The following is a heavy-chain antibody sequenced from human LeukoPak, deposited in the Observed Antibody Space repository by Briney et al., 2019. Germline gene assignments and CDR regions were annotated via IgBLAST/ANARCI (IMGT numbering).Heavy chain of an antibody. V-gene: IGHV1-8*03. CDR1: GYTFTSYD. CDR3: ARVGTRDGYSPWFFDY. J-gene: IGHJ4*02. CDR2: MNPNSGNT. D-gene: IGHD5-24*01. Sequence: GASVKVSCKASGYTFTSYDINWVRQATGQGLEWMGWMNPNSGNTGYAQKFQGRVTITADESTSTAYMELSSLRSEDTAVYYCARVGTRDGYSPWFFDYWGQGTLVTVSS.